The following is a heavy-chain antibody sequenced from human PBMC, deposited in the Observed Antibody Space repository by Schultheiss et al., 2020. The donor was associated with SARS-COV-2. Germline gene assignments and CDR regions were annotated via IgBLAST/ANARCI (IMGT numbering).Heavy chain of an antibody. CDR3: ARRIRPPKSWFDP. V-gene: IGHV4-59*12. CDR1: GVSISSYC. CDR2: IHDSGST. Sequence: SQTLSLTCTVSGVSISSYCWNWIRQPPGKGLEWIGFIHDSGSTNYNPSLKSRVTISVDTSKNQVSLTVNSVTAADTAVYYCARRIRPPKSWFDPWGQGVLVTVSS. J-gene: IGHJ5*02.